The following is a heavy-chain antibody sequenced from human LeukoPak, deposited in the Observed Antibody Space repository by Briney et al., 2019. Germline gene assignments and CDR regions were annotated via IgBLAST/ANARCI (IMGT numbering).Heavy chain of an antibody. CDR1: GFTFNNYA. Sequence: PGASLRLSCASSGFTFNNYAMNWVRQAPGKGLDWVSVITISGSTYYADSVKGRFTISRDNSKNTLYLQMNSLRAEDTAIYYCAKDLYGDYDFDCWGRGTLVTVSS. CDR2: ITISGST. D-gene: IGHD4-17*01. CDR3: AKDLYGDYDFDC. J-gene: IGHJ4*02. V-gene: IGHV3-23*01.